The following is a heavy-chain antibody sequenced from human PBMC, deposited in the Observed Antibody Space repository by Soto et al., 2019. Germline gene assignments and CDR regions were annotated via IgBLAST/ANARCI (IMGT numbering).Heavy chain of an antibody. J-gene: IGHJ6*02. CDR2: IYYSGST. Sequence: PSETLSLTCTVSGGSISSYYWSWIRQPPGKGLEWIGYIYYSGSTNYNPSLKSRVTISVDTSKNQFSLKLSSVTAADTAVYYCAGQGPYSGYVLYYYGMDVWGQGTTVTVSS. D-gene: IGHD5-12*01. V-gene: IGHV4-59*08. CDR3: AGQGPYSGYVLYYYGMDV. CDR1: GGSISSYY.